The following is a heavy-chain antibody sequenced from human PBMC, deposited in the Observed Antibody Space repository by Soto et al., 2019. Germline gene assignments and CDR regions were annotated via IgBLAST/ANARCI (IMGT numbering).Heavy chain of an antibody. CDR3: ARDGASYYDFWSGYFLDY. CDR1: GFTFSSYW. J-gene: IGHJ4*02. D-gene: IGHD3-3*01. CDR2: IKQDGSEK. Sequence: GGSLRLSCAASGFTFSSYWMSWVRQAPGKGLEWVANIKQDGSEKYYVDSVKGRFTISRDNAKNSLYLQMNSLRAEDTAVYYCARDGASYYDFWSGYFLDYWGQGTLVTVSS. V-gene: IGHV3-7*01.